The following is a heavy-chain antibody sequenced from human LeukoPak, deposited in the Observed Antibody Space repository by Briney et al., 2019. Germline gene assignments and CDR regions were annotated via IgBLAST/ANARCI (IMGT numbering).Heavy chain of an antibody. V-gene: IGHV1-69*05. CDR2: IIPIFGTA. D-gene: IGHD6-13*01. CDR1: GGTFSSCA. Sequence: SVKVSCKAPGGTFSSCAISWVRQAPGQGLEWMGGIIPIFGTANYAQKFQGRVTITTDESTSTAYMELSSLRSEDTAVYYCARVVAAAGENWFDPWGQGTLVTVSS. J-gene: IGHJ5*02. CDR3: ARVVAAAGENWFDP.